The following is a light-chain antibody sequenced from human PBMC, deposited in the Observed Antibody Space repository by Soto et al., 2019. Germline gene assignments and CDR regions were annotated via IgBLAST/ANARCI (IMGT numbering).Light chain of an antibody. J-gene: IGKJ5*01. CDR2: AAS. Sequence: DIQMTQSPSSLSASVGDRVTITCRASQGMGSFLNWYQQTAGKAPKLLIYAASSLHSGVPSRFSGSGSGTDFALTIGSMQPEDSATDYGRQSCSTPVTFGQGTRLEIK. CDR1: QGMGSF. V-gene: IGKV1-39*01. CDR3: RQSCSTPVT.